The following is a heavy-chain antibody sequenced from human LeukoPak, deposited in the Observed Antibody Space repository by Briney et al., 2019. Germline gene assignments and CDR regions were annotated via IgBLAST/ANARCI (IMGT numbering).Heavy chain of an antibody. CDR1: GGSISSSSYY. Sequence: PSETLSLTCTGSGGSISSSSYYWGWIRQPPGKGLEWIGSIYYSGSTYYNPSLKSRVTISVDTSKNQFSLKLSSVTAADTAVYYCASPTYYYDSSGYHRWNFDLWGRGTLVTVSS. V-gene: IGHV4-39*01. J-gene: IGHJ2*01. CDR3: ASPTYYYDSSGYHRWNFDL. D-gene: IGHD3-22*01. CDR2: IYYSGST.